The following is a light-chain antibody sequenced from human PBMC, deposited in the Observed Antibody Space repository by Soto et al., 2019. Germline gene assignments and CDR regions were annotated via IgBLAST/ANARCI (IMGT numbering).Light chain of an antibody. J-gene: IGLJ1*01. CDR1: SSDVGGYNY. CDR2: DVS. CDR3: SSHTSSSTSYV. Sequence: QSVLIQPASVSGSPGQSITISCTGTSSDVGGYNYVSWYQQHPGKAPKLMIYDVSNRPSGVSNRFSCSKSANTASLTISGLQAEDEADYYCSSHTSSSTSYVFGTGTKVTVL. V-gene: IGLV2-14*01.